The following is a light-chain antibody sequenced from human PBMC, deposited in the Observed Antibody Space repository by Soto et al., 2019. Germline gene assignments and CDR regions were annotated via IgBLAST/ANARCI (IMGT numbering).Light chain of an antibody. CDR3: HQYGSSPFT. CDR1: QSVSANY. J-gene: IGKJ3*01. Sequence: EVVLTQSPATLSLSPGERATLSCRANQSVSANYLAWYQQKPGQAPRLLIYGASSRATAIPDRFSGSGSGKDFTLTISRLEPEDFAVFYCHQYGSSPFTSGPGTKVDIK. CDR2: GAS. V-gene: IGKV3-20*01.